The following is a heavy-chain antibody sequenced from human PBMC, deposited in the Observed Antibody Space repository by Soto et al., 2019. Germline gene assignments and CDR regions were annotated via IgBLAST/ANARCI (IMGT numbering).Heavy chain of an antibody. V-gene: IGHV3-21*06. Sequence: GSLRLSCEGSVFRFRDYSINWFRQAPGKGLEWVSFTSSSGQYIKYADSVKGRFTISRDNAKNSVHLQMNNLRVEDTAIYYCARGARYDTLTGYLWGQGTRVTVSS. CDR3: ARGARYDTLTGYL. D-gene: IGHD3-9*01. CDR1: VFRFRDYS. CDR2: TSSSGQYI. J-gene: IGHJ5*02.